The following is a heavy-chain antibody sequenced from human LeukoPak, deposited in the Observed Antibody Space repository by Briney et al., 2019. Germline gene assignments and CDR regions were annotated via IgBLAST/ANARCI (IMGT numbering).Heavy chain of an antibody. J-gene: IGHJ5*02. Sequence: TGGSLRLSCSASGFTFSAYSMNWVRQAPGKGLEWVSSISDGSTYIFYGDSVKGRLTVYRDDADNSLYMQMNSLRAEDTAVYYCARTRDSSGCFDLWGQGTLVTVSS. CDR1: GFTFSAYS. CDR3: ARTRDSSGCFDL. V-gene: IGHV3-21*01. CDR2: ISDGSTYI. D-gene: IGHD6-19*01.